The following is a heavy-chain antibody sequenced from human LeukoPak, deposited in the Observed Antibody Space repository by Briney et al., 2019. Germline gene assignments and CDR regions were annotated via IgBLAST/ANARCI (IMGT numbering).Heavy chain of an antibody. CDR3: ARVNYYDSSGYYWETPDY. CDR1: GFTVSSNY. D-gene: IGHD3-22*01. V-gene: IGHV3-53*01. CDR2: IYSGGST. Sequence: GGSLRLSCAASGFTVSSNYMSWVRQAPGKGLEWVSVIYSGGSTYYTDSVKGRFTISRDNSKNTLYLQMNSLRAEDTAVYYCARVNYYDSSGYYWETPDYRGQGTLVTVSS. J-gene: IGHJ4*02.